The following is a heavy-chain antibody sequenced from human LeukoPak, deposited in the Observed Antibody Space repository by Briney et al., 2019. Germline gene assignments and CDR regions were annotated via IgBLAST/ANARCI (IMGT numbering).Heavy chain of an antibody. V-gene: IGHV3-30*02. CDR2: IRYDGSNK. CDR1: GFTFSSYG. Sequence: PGGSLRLSCAASGFTFSSYGMHWVRQAPGKGLEWVAFIRYDGSNKYYADSVKGRFTISRDNSKNTLYLQMNSLRAEDTAVYYCAKDPGYSSGWYRYYFDYWGQGTLVTVSS. J-gene: IGHJ4*02. CDR3: AKDPGYSSGWYRYYFDY. D-gene: IGHD6-19*01.